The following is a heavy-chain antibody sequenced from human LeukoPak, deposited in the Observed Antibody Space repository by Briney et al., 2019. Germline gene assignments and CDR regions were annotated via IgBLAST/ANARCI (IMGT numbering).Heavy chain of an antibody. V-gene: IGHV4-59*01. Sequence: PSETLSLTCTVSGGSTSGYYWTWIRQSPGKRPEWLAYVRYTGTPNYNPSLKSRVTISVDTSKNQFSLKLSSVTAADTAVYYCARSRDGYNGDYYFDYWGQGTLVTVSS. CDR1: GGSTSGYY. J-gene: IGHJ4*02. CDR2: VRYTGTP. D-gene: IGHD5-24*01. CDR3: ARSRDGYNGDYYFDY.